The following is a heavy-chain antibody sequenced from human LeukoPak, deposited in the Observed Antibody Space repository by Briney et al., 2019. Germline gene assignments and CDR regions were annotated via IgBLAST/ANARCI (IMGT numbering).Heavy chain of an antibody. J-gene: IGHJ4*02. D-gene: IGHD2-2*01. CDR2: ITRSGDST. Sequence: GGSLRLSCAASGFTFSSYDMSWVRQAPGQGLDWVAVITRSGDSTHYADSVKGRFTISRDNSKNTLYLQMNSLRVEDTAVYYCAKSSLGYQQLASFDYWGQGTLIIVSS. CDR1: GFTFSSYD. CDR3: AKSSLGYQQLASFDY. V-gene: IGHV3-23*01.